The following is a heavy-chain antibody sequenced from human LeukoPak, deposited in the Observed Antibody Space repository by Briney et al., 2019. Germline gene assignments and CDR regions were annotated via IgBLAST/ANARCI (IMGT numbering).Heavy chain of an antibody. V-gene: IGHV3-48*04. CDR1: GLTFSYYS. Sequence: GGSLRLSCADSGLTFSYYSMNWVRQAPGKGLEWVSYISDSSSTIYYADSVKGRFTISRDNTKNSLYLQINSLRTEDTAVYYCARERAGNYFDYWGQGTLVTVSS. J-gene: IGHJ4*02. D-gene: IGHD3-10*01. CDR2: ISDSSSTI. CDR3: ARERAGNYFDY.